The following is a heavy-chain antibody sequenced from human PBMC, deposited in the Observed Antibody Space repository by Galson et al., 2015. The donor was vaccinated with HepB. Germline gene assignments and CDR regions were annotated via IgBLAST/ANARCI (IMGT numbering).Heavy chain of an antibody. Sequence: TLSLTCTVSGGSISSGSYYWSWIRQPAGKGLEWIGRIYTSGSTNYNPSLKSRVTMSVDTSKNQFSLKLSSVTAADTAVYYCARDRWELLGSYYYYYMDVWGKGTTVTVSS. J-gene: IGHJ6*03. D-gene: IGHD1-26*01. CDR3: ARDRWELLGSYYYYYMDV. CDR1: GGSISSGSYY. CDR2: IYTSGST. V-gene: IGHV4-61*02.